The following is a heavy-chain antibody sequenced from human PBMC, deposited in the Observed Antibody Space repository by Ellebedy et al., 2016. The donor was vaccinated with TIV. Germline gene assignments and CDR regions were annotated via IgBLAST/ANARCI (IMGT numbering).Heavy chain of an antibody. CDR3: EKGWGSGWRRSPAQMNWFDP. J-gene: IGHJ5*02. Sequence: AASVKVSCKASGYTFTNYDINWVRQATGQGPAWMGWMNPNSGNIGYAQKFQDRVTITRNTSINTVYRELSSLGSVDPAVYICEKGWGSGWRRSPAQMNWFDPWGQGTLVTVSS. CDR2: MNPNSGNI. D-gene: IGHD6-19*01. V-gene: IGHV1-8*01. CDR1: GYTFTNYD.